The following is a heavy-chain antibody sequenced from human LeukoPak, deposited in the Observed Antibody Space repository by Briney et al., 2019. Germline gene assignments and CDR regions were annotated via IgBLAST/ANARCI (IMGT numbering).Heavy chain of an antibody. J-gene: IGHJ4*02. Sequence: SVKVSCKASGGTFSSYAISWVRQAPGQGLEWMGGIIPIFGTANYAQKFQGRVTITADESTSTAYMELSSLRSEDTAVYYCATRGSGSGSYLPPAFDYWGQGTLVTVSS. D-gene: IGHD3-10*01. CDR1: GGTFSSYA. CDR2: IIPIFGTA. V-gene: IGHV1-69*13. CDR3: ATRGSGSGSYLPPAFDY.